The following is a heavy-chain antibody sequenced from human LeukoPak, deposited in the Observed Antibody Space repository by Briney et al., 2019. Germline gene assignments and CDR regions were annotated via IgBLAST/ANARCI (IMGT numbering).Heavy chain of an antibody. V-gene: IGHV1-46*03. CDR3: ARHGLGRYYPAEGRVDY. Sequence: ASVKVSCKAFGYGFTSYYIHWVRQAPGQGLEWMGIINPSVGGTTYARKFQGRVTMTRDTSTSTVYMELSSLRSEDTAVYYCARHGLGRYYPAEGRVDYWGQGTLVTVSS. CDR1: GYGFTSYY. J-gene: IGHJ4*02. D-gene: IGHD3-10*01. CDR2: INPSVGGT.